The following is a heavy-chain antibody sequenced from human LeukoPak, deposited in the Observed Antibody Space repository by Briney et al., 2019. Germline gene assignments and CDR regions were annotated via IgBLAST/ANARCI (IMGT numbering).Heavy chain of an antibody. D-gene: IGHD2-2*01. CDR2: MNPNSGNT. V-gene: IGHV1-8*01. J-gene: IGHJ4*02. CDR3: ALYCSSTSCYDDY. CDR1: GYTFTSYD. Sequence: ASVEVSCKASGYTFTSYDINWVRQATGQGLEWMGWMNPNSGNTGYAQKFQGRVTMTRNTSIITAYMELSSLRSEDTAVYYCALYCSSTSCYDDYWGQGTLVTVSS.